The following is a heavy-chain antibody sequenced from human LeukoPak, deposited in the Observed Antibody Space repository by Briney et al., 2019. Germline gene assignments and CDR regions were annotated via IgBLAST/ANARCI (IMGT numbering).Heavy chain of an antibody. CDR2: MFYTGRT. Sequence: SETLFLTCTVSGGSITSHYWSWIRQPPGKRLEWIGYMFYTGRTNYSPSLNSRVTISVDTSKKQFSLKLSSVTAADTAVYFCARHRLEMASTHDAFDLWGQGTMVTVSS. CDR1: GGSITSHY. D-gene: IGHD5-24*01. J-gene: IGHJ3*01. CDR3: ARHRLEMASTHDAFDL. V-gene: IGHV4-59*08.